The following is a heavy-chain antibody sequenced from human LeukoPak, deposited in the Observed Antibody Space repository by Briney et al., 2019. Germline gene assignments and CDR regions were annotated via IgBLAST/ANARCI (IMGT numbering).Heavy chain of an antibody. CDR3: AKDGLGVGTHPSYFDY. Sequence: GGSLRLSCEASGFSFSGYGMNWVRQAPGKGLEWVSFIRYDGSNDYNADSVKGRFTISRDNPKNTLYLQMNSLRPEDTAVYHCAKDGLGVGTHPSYFDYWGPGTLVTVSS. CDR1: GFSFSGYG. CDR2: IRYDGSND. V-gene: IGHV3-30*02. J-gene: IGHJ4*02. D-gene: IGHD2-21*02.